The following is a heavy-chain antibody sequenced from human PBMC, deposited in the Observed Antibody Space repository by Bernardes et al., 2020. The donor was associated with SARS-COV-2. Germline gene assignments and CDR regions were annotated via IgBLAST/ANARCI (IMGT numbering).Heavy chain of an antibody. D-gene: IGHD3-22*01. Sequence: GGSLRLSCAASGFTFSGYWMSWVRQAPGKGLEWVANIKEDGSEKYYVESVKGRFSISRDNAKSSVYLQMNSLRAEDSAVYYCARRGTGYYGYFFHYWGQGTLVTVSS. CDR3: ARRGTGYYGYFFHY. CDR2: IKEDGSEK. CDR1: GFTFSGYW. J-gene: IGHJ4*02. V-gene: IGHV3-7*01.